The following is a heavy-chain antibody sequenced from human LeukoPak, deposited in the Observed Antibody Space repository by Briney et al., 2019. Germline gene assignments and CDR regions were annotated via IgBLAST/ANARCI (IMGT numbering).Heavy chain of an antibody. CDR1: GFTFTGYA. CDR3: AKDVSNGHPYYYGVDV. V-gene: IGHV3-30*18. D-gene: IGHD3-22*01. Sequence: PGRSLRLSCEASGFTFTGYAIHWVRQAPGKGLDWVAIISYDGSKKFYADSVKGRFTISRDNSKNTLYLQMNSLRNDDTAVYYCAKDVSNGHPYYYGVDVWGQGTTVTVSS. J-gene: IGHJ6*02. CDR2: ISYDGSKK.